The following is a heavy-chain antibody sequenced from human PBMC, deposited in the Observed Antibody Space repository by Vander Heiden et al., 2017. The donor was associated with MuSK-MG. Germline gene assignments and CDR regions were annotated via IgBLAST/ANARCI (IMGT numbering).Heavy chain of an antibody. J-gene: IGHJ5*02. V-gene: IGHV3-23*04. CDR3: AKDPRGGPVQYNWFDP. CDR2: ISGSGGST. Sequence: EVQLVESGGGLVQPGGSLRLSCAASGFTFSSYAMSWVRQAPGKGLEWVSAISGSGGSTYYADSVKGRFTISRDNSKNTLYLQMNSLRAEDTAVDYCAKDPRGGPVQYNWFDPWGQGTLVTVSS. D-gene: IGHD3-16*01. CDR1: GFTFSSYA.